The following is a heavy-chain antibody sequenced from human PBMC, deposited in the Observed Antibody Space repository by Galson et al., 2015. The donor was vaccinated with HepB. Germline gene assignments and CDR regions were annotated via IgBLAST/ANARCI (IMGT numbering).Heavy chain of an antibody. CDR3: ARAQPARGHLHYFDF. J-gene: IGHJ4*02. CDR1: GDSVSSDNTA. V-gene: IGHV6-1*01. Sequence: CAISGDSVSSDNTAWNWIRQSPSRGLEWLGRTYYKSKWSNDYAASVKSRITINPDTANNQFSLQLNSVTPEDSAVYFCARAQPARGHLHYFDFWGQGTQVTVSS. D-gene: IGHD2-15*01. CDR2: TYYKSKWSN.